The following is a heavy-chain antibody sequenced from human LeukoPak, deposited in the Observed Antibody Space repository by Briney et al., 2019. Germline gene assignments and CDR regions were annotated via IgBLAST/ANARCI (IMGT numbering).Heavy chain of an antibody. V-gene: IGHV3-49*03. D-gene: IGHD4-17*01. CDR1: GFTFGDYA. CDR3: TRARTHDYGDLYYFDY. Sequence: PGGSLRLSCTASGFTFGDYAMSWFRQAPGKGLEWVGFIRSKAYGGTTEYAASVKGRFTISRDDSKSIAYLQMNSLKTEDTAVYYCTRARTHDYGDLYYFDYWGQGTLVTVSS. CDR2: IRSKAYGGTT. J-gene: IGHJ4*02.